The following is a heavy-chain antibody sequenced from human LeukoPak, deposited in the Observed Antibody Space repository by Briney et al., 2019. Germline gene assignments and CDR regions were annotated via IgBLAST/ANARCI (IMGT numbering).Heavy chain of an antibody. J-gene: IGHJ4*02. CDR3: ARQYFYGPGSLPIDS. CDR1: GDSFSSVTDY. CDR2: GDYSGGT. D-gene: IGHD3-10*01. Sequence: SETLSLTCTVSGDSFSSVTDYWAWIRQPPGKGLEWIASGDYSGGTYYNPSLESRVAISVDTSKNQFSLKLSSVTAADTAVYYCARQYFYGPGSLPIDSWGQGTLVTVSS. V-gene: IGHV4-39*01.